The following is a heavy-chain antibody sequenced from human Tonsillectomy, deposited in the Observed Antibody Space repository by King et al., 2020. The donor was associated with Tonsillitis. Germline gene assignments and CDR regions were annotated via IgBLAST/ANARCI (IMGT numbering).Heavy chain of an antibody. Sequence: QLQESGPTLVKPSETLSLTCAVSGYSISSGYSWGWIRQPPGKGLEWIGNIFHSGSTYYNPSLKSRVTISIDTSENQFSLRLNSVTAADTAVYYCARESVTYGGLREWGQGTLVTVSS. J-gene: IGHJ4*02. CDR3: ARESVTYGGLRE. D-gene: IGHD2-21*01. V-gene: IGHV4-38-2*01. CDR2: IFHSGST. CDR1: GYSISSGYS.